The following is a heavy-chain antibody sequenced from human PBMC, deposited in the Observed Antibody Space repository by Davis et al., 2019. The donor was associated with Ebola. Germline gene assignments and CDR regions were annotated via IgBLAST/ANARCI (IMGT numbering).Heavy chain of an antibody. CDR2: ISAFKGKT. CDR3: ARSTYDILIDFDI. Sequence: AASVKVSCKASGYTFTGYYIHWVRQAPGQGLEWMGWISAFKGKTHYAQKFQGRMTLTTDTSTSTAYMELESLRSDDTAVYYCARSTYDILIDFDIWGQGTLVTVSS. V-gene: IGHV1-18*04. J-gene: IGHJ4*02. CDR1: GYTFTGYY. D-gene: IGHD3-9*01.